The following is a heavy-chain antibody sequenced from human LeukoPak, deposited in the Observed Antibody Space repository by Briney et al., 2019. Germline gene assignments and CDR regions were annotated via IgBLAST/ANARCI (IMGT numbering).Heavy chain of an antibody. D-gene: IGHD2-2*01. V-gene: IGHV1-69*13. Sequence: ASVKVSCKASGGTFSSYAISWVRQAPGQGLEWMGGIIPIFGTANYAQKFQGRVTITADESTSTAYMERSSLRSEDTAVYYCARSGRVMPRWFDPWGQGTLVTVSS. CDR2: IIPIFGTA. CDR1: GGTFSSYA. J-gene: IGHJ5*02. CDR3: ARSGRVMPRWFDP.